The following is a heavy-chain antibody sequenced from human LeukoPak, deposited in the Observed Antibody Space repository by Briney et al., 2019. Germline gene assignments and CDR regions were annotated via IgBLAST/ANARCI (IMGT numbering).Heavy chain of an antibody. J-gene: IGHJ4*02. CDR2: IKQDGGEK. D-gene: IGHD3-10*01. CDR1: GFTFSNFW. V-gene: IGHV3-7*01. Sequence: GGSLRPSCAASGFTFSNFWMSWVRQAPGKGLEWVANIKQDGGEKYYVDSVKGRFTISRDNANNSLYLHMNSLRAEDTAVYYCARSDYFGSGRLDCWGQGTLVTVSS. CDR3: ARSDYFGSGRLDC.